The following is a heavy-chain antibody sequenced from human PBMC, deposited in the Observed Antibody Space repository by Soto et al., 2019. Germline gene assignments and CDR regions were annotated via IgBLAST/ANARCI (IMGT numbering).Heavy chain of an antibody. J-gene: IGHJ4*02. CDR3: ARVPGYSGYEDY. D-gene: IGHD5-12*01. CDR2: ISVYNGNT. Sequence: ASVKVSCKASGYTFISYGISWVRQAPGQGLEWMGWISVYNGNTNYAQMLQGRVTMTTDTSTSTAYMELRSLRSDDTAVYYCARVPGYSGYEDYWGQGTLVTVSS. CDR1: GYTFISYG. V-gene: IGHV1-18*01.